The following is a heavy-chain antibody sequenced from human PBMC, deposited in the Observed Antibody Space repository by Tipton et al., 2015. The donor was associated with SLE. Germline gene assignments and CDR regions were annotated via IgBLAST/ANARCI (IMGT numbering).Heavy chain of an antibody. CDR2: IYHSGST. CDR3: ASPSSSWD. D-gene: IGHD6-13*01. J-gene: IGHJ4*02. Sequence: TLSLTCTVSGGSISSYYWGWIRQPPGKGLEWIGSIYHSGSTYYNPSLKSRGTISVDTSKNQFSLKLSSVTAADTAVYYCASPSSSWDWGQGTLVTVSS. V-gene: IGHV4-38-2*02. CDR1: GGSISSYY.